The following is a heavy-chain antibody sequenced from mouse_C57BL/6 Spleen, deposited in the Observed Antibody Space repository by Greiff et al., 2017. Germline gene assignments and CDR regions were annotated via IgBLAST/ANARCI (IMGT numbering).Heavy chain of an antibody. V-gene: IGHV1-69*01. Sequence: QVQLQQPGAELVMPGASVKLSCKASGYTFTSYWMHWVKQRPGQGLEWIGEIDPSDSYTNYNQKFKGKSTLTVDKSSSTAYMQLSSLTSEDSAVYYCARRSYGEIYYAMDYWGQGTSVTVSS. CDR3: ARRSYGEIYYAMDY. CDR1: GYTFTSYW. J-gene: IGHJ4*01. D-gene: IGHD1-1*01. CDR2: IDPSDSYT.